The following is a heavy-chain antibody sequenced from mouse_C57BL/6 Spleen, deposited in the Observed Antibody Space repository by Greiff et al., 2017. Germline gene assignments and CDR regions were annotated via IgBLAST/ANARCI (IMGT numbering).Heavy chain of an antibody. CDR2: ISYDGSN. D-gene: IGHD2-4*01. V-gene: IGHV3-6*01. Sequence: EVKLMESGPGLVKPSQSLSLTCSVTGYSITSGYYWNWIRQFPGNKLEWMGYISYDGSNNYNPSLKNRISIPRDTSKNQFFLKLNSVTTEDTATYYCARDYDYPWFAYWGQGTLVTVSA. J-gene: IGHJ3*01. CDR1: GYSITSGYY. CDR3: ARDYDYPWFAY.